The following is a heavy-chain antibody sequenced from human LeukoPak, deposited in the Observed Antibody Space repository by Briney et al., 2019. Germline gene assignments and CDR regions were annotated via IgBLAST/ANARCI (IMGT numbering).Heavy chain of an antibody. CDR1: GFTFSSYA. J-gene: IGHJ4*02. V-gene: IGHV3-23*01. Sequence: GGSLRLSCAASGFTFSSYAVSWVRQAPGKGLAWVSAISDSGDSTQYADSVKGRFTISRDNSKNTLYLQMNSLRAEDTAVYYCAKLPAGITGTSDYWGQGTLVTVSS. CDR3: AKLPAGITGTSDY. D-gene: IGHD1-7*01. CDR2: ISDSGDST.